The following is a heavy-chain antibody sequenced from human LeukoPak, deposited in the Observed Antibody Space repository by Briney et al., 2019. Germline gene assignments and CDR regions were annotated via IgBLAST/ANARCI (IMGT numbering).Heavy chain of an antibody. D-gene: IGHD2-15*01. CDR1: GGSISSYY. J-gene: IGHJ5*02. CDR2: IYTSGST. CDR3: ARVADLYCSGGSCYDWFDP. V-gene: IGHV4-4*07. Sequence: SETLSLTCTVSGGSISSYYWSWVRQPAGKGLEWIGRIYTSGSTNYNPSLKSRVTMSVDTSKNQFSLKLSSVTAANKAVYYCARVADLYCSGGSCYDWFDPWGQGTLVTVSS.